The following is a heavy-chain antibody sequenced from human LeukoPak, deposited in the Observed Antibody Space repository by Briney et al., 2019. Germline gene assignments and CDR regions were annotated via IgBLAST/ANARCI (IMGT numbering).Heavy chain of an antibody. V-gene: IGHV3-21*01. CDR2: ISSSSSYI. D-gene: IGHD6-13*01. CDR1: GFTFSSYS. CDR3: ARGGSSWYYFDY. J-gene: IGHJ4*02. Sequence: PGGSLRLSCAASGFTFSSYSMNWVRQAPGKGLEWVSSISSSSSYIYYADSVKGRFTVSRDNAKNSLYLQMNSLSPEDTAVYYCARGGSSWYYFDYWGQGTLVTVSS.